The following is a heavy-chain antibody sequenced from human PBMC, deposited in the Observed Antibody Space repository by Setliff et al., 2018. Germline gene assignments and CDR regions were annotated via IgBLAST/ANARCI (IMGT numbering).Heavy chain of an antibody. CDR1: GGSISSYY. V-gene: IGHV4-4*07. D-gene: IGHD6-19*01. CDR3: AREQWLDPPGYYYMDV. Sequence: PSETLSLTCTVSGGSISSYYWSWIRQPAGKGLEWIGHIYIGGSANYNPSLKSRVTMSIDTSKNQCSLSLNSVTAADMAVYYCAREQWLDPPGYYYMDVWAKGTTVTVS. CDR2: IYIGGSA. J-gene: IGHJ6*03.